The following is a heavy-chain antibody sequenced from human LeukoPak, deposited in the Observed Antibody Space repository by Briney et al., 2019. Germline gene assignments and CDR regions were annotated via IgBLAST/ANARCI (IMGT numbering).Heavy chain of an antibody. J-gene: IGHJ5*02. Sequence: SQTLSLTCTVSGGSISSGDCYWSWIRQPPGKGLEWIGYIYYSGSTYYNPSLKSRVTISVDTSKNQFSLKLSSVTAADTAVYYCARGVEEAPYDFWSGTYNWFDPWGQGTLVTVSS. CDR1: GGSISSGDCY. CDR3: ARGVEEAPYDFWSGTYNWFDP. CDR2: IYYSGST. V-gene: IGHV4-30-4*08. D-gene: IGHD3-3*01.